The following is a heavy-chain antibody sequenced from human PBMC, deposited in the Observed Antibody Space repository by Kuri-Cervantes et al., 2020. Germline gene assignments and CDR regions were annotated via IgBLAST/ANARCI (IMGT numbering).Heavy chain of an antibody. V-gene: IGHV3-74*01. CDR2: IKGDASEI. CDR1: GFGFRNYW. D-gene: IGHD3-10*01. J-gene: IGHJ4*02. Sequence: GESLKISCAASGFGFRNYWMHWVRQAPGKGLVWVSRIKGDASEIFYADSVKGRFTVSRDNAKNMLYLQMNSLRAENTAVYYCAKEVRGSPVQGGNDYWGQGTLVTVSS. CDR3: AKEVRGSPVQGGNDY.